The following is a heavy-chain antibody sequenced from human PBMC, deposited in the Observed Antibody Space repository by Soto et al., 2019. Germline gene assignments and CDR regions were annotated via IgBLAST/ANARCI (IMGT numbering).Heavy chain of an antibody. D-gene: IGHD3-22*01. V-gene: IGHV3-53*01. J-gene: IGHJ6*02. CDR3: ASPAPMIVSSPIYYYYGPDV. CDR1: GFTVSSNY. CDR2: IYSGGST. Sequence: GGSLRLSCAASGFTVSSNYMSWVRQAPGKGLEWVSVIYSGGSTYYADSVKGRFTISRDNSKNTLYLQMNSLRAEDTAVYYCASPAPMIVSSPIYYYYGPDVWGQGTTVTVSS.